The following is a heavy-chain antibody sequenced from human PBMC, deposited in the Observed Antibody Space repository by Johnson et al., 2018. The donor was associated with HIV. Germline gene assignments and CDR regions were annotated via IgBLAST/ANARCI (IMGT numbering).Heavy chain of an antibody. CDR3: ARDQTYSFDI. D-gene: IGHD3-10*01. Sequence: VQLVESGGGVVQPGRSLRLSCAASGFTFSSYGIHWVRQAPGKGLEWVSVIYSGGTTYYADSVKGRFIISRDSSKNTLYLQMDRLRAEDTAQYYCARDQTYSFDIWGQGTMVTVSS. CDR2: IYSGGTT. J-gene: IGHJ3*02. V-gene: IGHV3-NL1*01. CDR1: GFTFSSYG.